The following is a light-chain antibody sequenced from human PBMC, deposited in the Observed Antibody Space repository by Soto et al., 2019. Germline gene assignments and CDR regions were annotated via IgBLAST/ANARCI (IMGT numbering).Light chain of an antibody. CDR1: SSNIGAGYD. V-gene: IGLV1-40*01. J-gene: IGLJ1*01. Sequence: QSVLTQPPSVSGAPGQRVTISCTGSSSNIGAGYDVHWYQQLPGTAPKLLISGNSNRPSGVPDRFSGSKSGTSASLAITGLQAEDEADYDCQSYDSSLSGPYVFGTGTKVTVL. CDR2: GNS. CDR3: QSYDSSLSGPYV.